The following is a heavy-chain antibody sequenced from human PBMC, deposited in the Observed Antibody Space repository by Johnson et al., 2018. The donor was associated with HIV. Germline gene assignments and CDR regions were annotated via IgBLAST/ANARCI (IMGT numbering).Heavy chain of an antibody. J-gene: IGHJ3*02. V-gene: IGHV3-7*01. D-gene: IGHD4-17*01. Sequence: VQLVESGGGVVQPGRSLRLSCAASGFTFSSYGMHWVRQAPAKGLEWVANIKQDGSERYFVDSVKGRFTISRVNSKNMLYLQMNSLRVEDTAVYYCAKEGSRGTVTQAPDAFDIWGQGTMVTVSS. CDR2: IKQDGSER. CDR1: GFTFSSYG. CDR3: AKEGSRGTVTQAPDAFDI.